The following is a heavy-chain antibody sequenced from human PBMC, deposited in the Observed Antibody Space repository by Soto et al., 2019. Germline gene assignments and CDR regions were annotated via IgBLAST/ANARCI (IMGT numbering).Heavy chain of an antibody. Sequence: GGSLRLSCAASGFTFSDYYMSWIRQAPGKGLEWVSYISSSGSTIYYADSVKGRFTISRDNAKNSLYLQMNSLRAEDTAVYYCARQAQNIVATYYYYYYYMDVWGKGTTVTVSS. V-gene: IGHV3-11*01. CDR2: ISSSGSTI. J-gene: IGHJ6*03. CDR3: ARQAQNIVATYYYYYYYMDV. CDR1: GFTFSDYY. D-gene: IGHD5-12*01.